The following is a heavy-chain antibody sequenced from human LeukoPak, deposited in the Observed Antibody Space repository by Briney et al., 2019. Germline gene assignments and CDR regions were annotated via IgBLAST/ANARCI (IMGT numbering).Heavy chain of an antibody. V-gene: IGHV3-23*01. CDR1: GVTFSSYV. CDR3: AKGDTAMVHDY. D-gene: IGHD5-18*01. CDR2: ISGSGGGT. Sequence: GGSLRLSCEASGVTFSSYVMSWVRQAPGKGPEWVSGISGSGGGTYYADSVKGRFAISRDNSKNTLYLQMNSLRAEDTAVYYCAKGDTAMVHDYWGQGTLVTVSS. J-gene: IGHJ4*02.